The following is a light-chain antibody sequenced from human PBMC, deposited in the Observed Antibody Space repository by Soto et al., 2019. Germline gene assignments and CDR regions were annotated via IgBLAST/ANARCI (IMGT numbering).Light chain of an antibody. V-gene: IGKV3-20*01. J-gene: IGKJ2*03. CDR1: QTVSSLY. CDR3: QQYGNSPRYS. Sequence: EIVLTQSPGTLSLSPGESVTLSCRASQTVSSLYLAWYQQKPGQAPRLLIYATSSRATGIPDRFIGSGSGTDFTLTIGSLEPEDFAVYYCQQYGNSPRYSFGQGTRLEMK. CDR2: ATS.